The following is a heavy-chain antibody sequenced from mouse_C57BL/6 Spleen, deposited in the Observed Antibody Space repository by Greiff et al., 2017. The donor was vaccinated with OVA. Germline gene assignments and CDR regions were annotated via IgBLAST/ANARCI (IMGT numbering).Heavy chain of an antibody. Sequence: QVQLQQSGAELVRPGSSVKLSCKASGYTFTSYWMHWVKQRPIQGLEWIGNIDPSDSETHYNQKFKDKATLTVDKSSSTAYMQLSSLTSEDSAVYYCARDYGSSLWYFDVWGTGTTVTVSS. CDR2: IDPSDSET. J-gene: IGHJ1*03. V-gene: IGHV1-52*01. D-gene: IGHD1-1*01. CDR3: ARDYGSSLWYFDV. CDR1: GYTFTSYW.